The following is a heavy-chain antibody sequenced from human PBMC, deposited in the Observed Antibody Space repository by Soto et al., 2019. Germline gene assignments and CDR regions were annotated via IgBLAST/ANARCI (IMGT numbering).Heavy chain of an antibody. Sequence: QVQLQESGPGLVKPSQTLSLPCSVSGESISSGGYYWSWIRHHPGKGLEWIGYIYDSESAYYNPSLRSRVTISMDTSKNHVAMRLSSVTAADTDVYYCARASSSSSAADYWGQGTLATVYS. CDR3: ARASSSSSAADY. CDR1: GESISSGGYY. V-gene: IGHV4-31*03. CDR2: IYDSESA. D-gene: IGHD6-6*01. J-gene: IGHJ4*02.